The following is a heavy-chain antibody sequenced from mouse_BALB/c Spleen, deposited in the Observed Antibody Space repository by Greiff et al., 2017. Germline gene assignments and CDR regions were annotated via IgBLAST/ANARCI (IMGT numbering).Heavy chain of an antibody. V-gene: IGHV14-3*02. CDR1: GFNIKDTY. Sequence: VQLQQSGAELVKPGASVKLSCTASGFNIKDTYMHWVKQWPEQGLEWIGRIDPANGNTKYDPKFQGKATITADTSSNTAYLKLSSLTSEDTAVYYCARGDGRFAYWGQGTLVTVSA. CDR2: IDPANGNT. CDR3: ARGDGRFAY. J-gene: IGHJ3*01. D-gene: IGHD2-3*01.